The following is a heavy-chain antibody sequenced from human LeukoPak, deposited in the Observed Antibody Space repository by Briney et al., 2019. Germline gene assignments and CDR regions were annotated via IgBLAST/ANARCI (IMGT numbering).Heavy chain of an antibody. Sequence: PSETLSLTCTVSGGSISSYYWSWIRQPAGKGLEWIGYIYYSGSTNYNPSLKSRVTISVDTSKNQFSLKLSSVTAADTAVYYCARVVVATGYYYMDVWGKGTTVTVSS. CDR1: GGSISSYY. CDR2: IYYSGST. D-gene: IGHD2-15*01. V-gene: IGHV4-59*01. CDR3: ARVVVATGYYYMDV. J-gene: IGHJ6*03.